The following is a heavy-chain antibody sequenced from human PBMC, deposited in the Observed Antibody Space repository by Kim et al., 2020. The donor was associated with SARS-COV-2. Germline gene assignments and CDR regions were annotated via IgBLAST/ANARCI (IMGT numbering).Heavy chain of an antibody. D-gene: IGHD1-26*01. J-gene: IGHJ4*02. CDR3: AKGHTETIGGIDY. Sequence: GGSLRLSCAASGFTFSNYAMSWVRQAPGMGLEWVSFISDSGGSTYYADSVKGRFTFSRDNSKNTLYLQMNSLSAEDTALYYCAKGHTETIGGIDYWGQGTMVTVSS. CDR1: GFTFSNYA. CDR2: ISDSGGST. V-gene: IGHV3-23*01.